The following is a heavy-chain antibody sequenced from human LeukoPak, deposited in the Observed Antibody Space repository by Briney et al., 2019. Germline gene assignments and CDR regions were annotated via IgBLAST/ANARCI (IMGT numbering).Heavy chain of an antibody. CDR1: GGTFSSYA. Sequence: SVKVSCKASGGTFSSYAISWVRQAPGQGLEWMGGIIPIFGTANYAQKFQGRVTIAADESTSTAYMELSSLRSEDTAVYYCASHSCTRGYCSGGSCYSPRFDPWGQGTLVTVSS. V-gene: IGHV1-69*13. J-gene: IGHJ5*02. CDR2: IIPIFGTA. D-gene: IGHD2-15*01. CDR3: ASHSCTRGYCSGGSCYSPRFDP.